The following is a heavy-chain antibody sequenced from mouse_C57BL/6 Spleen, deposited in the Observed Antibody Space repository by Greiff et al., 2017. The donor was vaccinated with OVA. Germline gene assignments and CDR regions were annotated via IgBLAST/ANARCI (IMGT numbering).Heavy chain of an antibody. CDR3: ASRQLSPFAY. Sequence: QVQLQQPGAELVRPGSSVKLSCKASGYTFTSYWMDWVKQRPGQGLEWIGNIYPSASETHYNQKFKDKATLTVDKSSSTAYMQLSSLTSEDSAVYYCASRQLSPFAYWGQGTLVTVSA. V-gene: IGHV1-61*01. CDR1: GYTFTSYW. CDR2: IYPSASET. J-gene: IGHJ3*01. D-gene: IGHD3-2*02.